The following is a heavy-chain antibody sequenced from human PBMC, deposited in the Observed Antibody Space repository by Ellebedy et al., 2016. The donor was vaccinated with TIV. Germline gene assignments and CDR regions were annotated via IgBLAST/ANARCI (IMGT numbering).Heavy chain of an antibody. J-gene: IGHJ4*02. D-gene: IGHD1-26*01. CDR3: AKDSIRIVGATG. V-gene: IGHV3-23*01. CDR2: ISGSGGST. Sequence: GGSLRLSXAASGFTFSSYAMSWVRQAPGKGLEWVSAISGSGGSTYYADSVKGRFTISRDNSKNTLYLQMNSLRAEDTAVYYCAKDSIRIVGATGWGQGTLVTVSS. CDR1: GFTFSSYA.